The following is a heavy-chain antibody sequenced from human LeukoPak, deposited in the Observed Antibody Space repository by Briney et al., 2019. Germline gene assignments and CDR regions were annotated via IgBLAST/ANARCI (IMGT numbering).Heavy chain of an antibody. D-gene: IGHD5-18*01. CDR2: IYPADSDT. V-gene: IGHV5-51*01. J-gene: IGHJ4*02. CDR1: GYMFTHYW. CDR3: ARGDTTMVPGYFDY. Sequence: GESLKISCKGSGYMFTHYWIAWVRQMPGKGLEWMGIIYPADSDTRYSPSFQGQATISADKSISTAYLQWSSLKASDTAMYYCARGDTTMVPGYFDYWGQGTLVTVSS.